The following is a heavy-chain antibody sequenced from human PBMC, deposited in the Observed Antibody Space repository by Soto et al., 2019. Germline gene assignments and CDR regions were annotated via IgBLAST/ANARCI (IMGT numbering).Heavy chain of an antibody. Sequence: GSLRPFFAASEFRVSSFEKNWVRQGPGEGVEGGSYIRRAGGTIYYADSLEGRFTVSRDNAKNSLYLQMNSLRAEDTAVYYCARQAELQRSGCSGGSCYSELYYFDYWGQGTLVTVSS. CDR2: IRRAGGTI. CDR1: EFRVSSFE. CDR3: ARQAELQRSGCSGGSCYSELYYFDY. V-gene: IGHV3-48*03. J-gene: IGHJ4*02. D-gene: IGHD2-15*01.